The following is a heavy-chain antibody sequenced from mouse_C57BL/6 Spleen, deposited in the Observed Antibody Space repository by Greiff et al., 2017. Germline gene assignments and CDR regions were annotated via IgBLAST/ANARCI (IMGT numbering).Heavy chain of an antibody. Sequence: VKLMESGPGLVAPSQRLSITCTVPGFSLTSYGVSWVRQPPGTGLAWLGVLWGDGSTNYHSALISRLSISKDNSKSQVFLTLNSLQTDDTATYYCAKNADYDGSSYRYVDVWGTGTTVTVSS. D-gene: IGHD1-1*01. CDR2: LWGDGST. V-gene: IGHV2-3*01. J-gene: IGHJ1*03. CDR1: GFSLTSYG. CDR3: AKNADYDGSSYRYVDV.